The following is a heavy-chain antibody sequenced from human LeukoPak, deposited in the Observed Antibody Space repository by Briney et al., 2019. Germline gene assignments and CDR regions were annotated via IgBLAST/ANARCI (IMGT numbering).Heavy chain of an antibody. CDR2: IYSGGST. J-gene: IGHJ6*02. V-gene: IGHV3-53*01. CDR1: GFTVSSNY. Sequence: PGGSLRLSCAASGFTVSSNYMSWVRQAPGKGLEWVSVIYSGGSTYYADSVKGRFTISRDNSKNTLYLQMNSLRAEDTAVYYCARDLYSSGWSTGMDVWGQGTTVTVSS. CDR3: ARDLYSSGWSTGMDV. D-gene: IGHD6-19*01.